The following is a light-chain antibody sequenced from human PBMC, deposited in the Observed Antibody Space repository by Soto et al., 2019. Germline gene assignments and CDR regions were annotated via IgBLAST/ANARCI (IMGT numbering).Light chain of an antibody. CDR3: QQYGSSPRT. V-gene: IGKV3-20*01. CDR1: QSVSSSY. Sequence: EIVLTQSPGTLSLSPGEIATLSCRASQSVSSSYLAWYQQKPGQAPRLLIYGASSRATGIPDRFSGSGSGTDFTLTISRLEPEDFAVYYCQQYGSSPRTFGGGTTVDIK. J-gene: IGKJ4*01. CDR2: GAS.